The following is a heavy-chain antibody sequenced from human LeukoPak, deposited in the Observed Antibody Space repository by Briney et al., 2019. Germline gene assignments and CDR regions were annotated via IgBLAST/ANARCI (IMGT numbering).Heavy chain of an antibody. CDR3: ARGRGSEDY. V-gene: IGHV3-20*04. Sequence: GGSLRLXCAASGFTFDDYGMSWVRQAPGKGLEWVSGINWNGGSTGYVDSVRGRFTISRDNAKSSLYLQMNSLRAEDTALYYCARGRGSEDYWGQRTLVTVSS. D-gene: IGHD1-26*01. J-gene: IGHJ4*02. CDR2: INWNGGST. CDR1: GFTFDDYG.